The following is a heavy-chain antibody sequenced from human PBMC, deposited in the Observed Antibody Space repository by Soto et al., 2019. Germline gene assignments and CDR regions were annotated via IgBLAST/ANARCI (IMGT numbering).Heavy chain of an antibody. Sequence: PGESLKICCKGSGYSFTNYWIAWVRQMPGKGLEWMGIIYPGDSDTRYSPSFQGQVTISADKSISTAYLQWSSLKASDTAMYYCARRSTDRAQYYYAMDVWGPGTTVTGSS. V-gene: IGHV5-51*01. CDR2: IYPGDSDT. CDR1: GYSFTNYW. D-gene: IGHD2-2*01. J-gene: IGHJ6*02. CDR3: ARRSTDRAQYYYAMDV.